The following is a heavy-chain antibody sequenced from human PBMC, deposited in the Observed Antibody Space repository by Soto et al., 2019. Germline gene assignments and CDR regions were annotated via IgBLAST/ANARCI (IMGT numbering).Heavy chain of an antibody. Sequence: PGGAVRLSCAASGFPFSLYGMHWVRQAPGKGLEWVAAIWDDGRRKDYADSVKDRLFISRDNSKNTLYLQLDSLRPEDTAVYYCATWQWYLNFHYSGQGTLVTISS. CDR1: GFPFSLYG. CDR2: IWDDGRRK. V-gene: IGHV3-33*01. D-gene: IGHD2-8*01. CDR3: ATWQWYLNFHY. J-gene: IGHJ4*02.